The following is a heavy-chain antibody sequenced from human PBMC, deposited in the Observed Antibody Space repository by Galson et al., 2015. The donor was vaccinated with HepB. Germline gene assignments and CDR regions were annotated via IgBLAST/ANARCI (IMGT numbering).Heavy chain of an antibody. J-gene: IGHJ6*03. CDR1: GYTFTGFY. CDR2: INPDSGGT. V-gene: IGHV1-2*02. D-gene: IGHD6-13*01. CDR3: AKVYGSSWYLDV. Sequence: SVKVSCKASGYTFTGFYLHWVRQAPGQGLEWMGWINPDSGGTNYAQKFQGRVAMARDTSISTAYMELSRLRSDDTAVYYCAKVYGSSWYLDVWGKGTTVTVSS.